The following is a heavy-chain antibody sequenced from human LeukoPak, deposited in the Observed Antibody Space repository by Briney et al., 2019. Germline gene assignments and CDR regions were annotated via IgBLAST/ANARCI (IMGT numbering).Heavy chain of an antibody. V-gene: IGHV4-39*01. Sequence: SETLSLTCTVSGGSISSSSYYWGWIRQPPGKGLEWIGSIYYSGSTYYNPSLKSRVTISVDTSKNQFSLKLSSVTAADTAVYYCAKIPAAPPRYYYYGMDVWGQGTTVTVSS. CDR2: IYYSGST. CDR3: AKIPAAPPRYYYYGMDV. D-gene: IGHD2-2*01. CDR1: GGSISSSSYY. J-gene: IGHJ6*02.